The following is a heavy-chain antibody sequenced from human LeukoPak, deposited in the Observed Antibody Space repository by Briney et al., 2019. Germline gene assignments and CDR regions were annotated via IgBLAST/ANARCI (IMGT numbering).Heavy chain of an antibody. D-gene: IGHD3-10*01. CDR2: ISSSSSYI. V-gene: IGHV3-21*01. Sequence: GGSLRLSCAASGFTFSSYSMNWVRQAPGKGLEWVSSISSSSSYIYYADSVKGRFTISRDNAKNSLYLQMNSLRAEDTAVYYCARITMVRGSYDYWGQETLVTVSS. CDR3: ARITMVRGSYDY. CDR1: GFTFSSYS. J-gene: IGHJ4*02.